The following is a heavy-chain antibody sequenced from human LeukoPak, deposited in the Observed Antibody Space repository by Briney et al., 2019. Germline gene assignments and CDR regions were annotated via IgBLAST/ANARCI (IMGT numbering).Heavy chain of an antibody. J-gene: IGHJ4*02. CDR1: GGTFSSYA. CDR3: ARDSPPGIAVLPTGD. Sequence: SVKVSCKASGGTFSSYAISWVRQAPGQGLEWMGRIIPILGIANYARKFQGRVTITADKSTSTAYMELSSLRSEDTAVYYCARDSPPGIAVLPTGDWGQGTLVTVSS. CDR2: IIPILGIA. D-gene: IGHD6-19*01. V-gene: IGHV1-69*04.